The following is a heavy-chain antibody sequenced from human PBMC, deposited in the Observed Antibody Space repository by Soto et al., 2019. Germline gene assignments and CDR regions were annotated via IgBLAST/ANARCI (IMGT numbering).Heavy chain of an antibody. Sequence: ASVKVSCKASGYTFTSYGISWVRQAPGQGLEWMGWISAYNGNTNYTQKFQGRVTMTIDTSTSTAYVELRGLRSDDTAVYYCAREQQWLALDYWGQGTLVTVSS. V-gene: IGHV1-18*01. CDR1: GYTFTSYG. J-gene: IGHJ4*02. CDR3: AREQQWLALDY. CDR2: ISAYNGNT. D-gene: IGHD6-19*01.